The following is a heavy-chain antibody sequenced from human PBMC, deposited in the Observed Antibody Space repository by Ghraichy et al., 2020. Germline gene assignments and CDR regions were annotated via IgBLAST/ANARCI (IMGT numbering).Heavy chain of an antibody. CDR3: VRSYKDGLRHFDY. Sequence: GGSLRLSCPASGFSFTDYWMHWVRQTPGRGLEWVSHLNIDGTTVNYADSVKGRFTISRDNAKNTMYLQMISLTVEDTAVYYCVRSYKDGLRHFDYWGQGTLVTVSS. CDR1: GFSFTDYW. J-gene: IGHJ4*02. V-gene: IGHV3-74*01. D-gene: IGHD1-14*01. CDR2: LNIDGTTV.